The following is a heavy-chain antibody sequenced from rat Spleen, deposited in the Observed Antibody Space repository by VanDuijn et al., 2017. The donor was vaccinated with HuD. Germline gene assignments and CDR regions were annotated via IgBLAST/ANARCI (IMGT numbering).Heavy chain of an antibody. V-gene: IGHV3-3*01. CDR3: ARQDYYSAHFDY. J-gene: IGHJ2*01. Sequence: EMQLQESGPGLVKPSQSLSLTCSVTRHSITRSLRWNWIRKFPGNKLEWMGYINSAGSTVYNPSLKSRISITRDTSKNQFFLQVNSVSTEDTATYYCARQDYYSAHFDYWGQGVMVTVSS. D-gene: IGHD1-1*01. CDR1: RHSITRSLR. CDR2: INSAGST.